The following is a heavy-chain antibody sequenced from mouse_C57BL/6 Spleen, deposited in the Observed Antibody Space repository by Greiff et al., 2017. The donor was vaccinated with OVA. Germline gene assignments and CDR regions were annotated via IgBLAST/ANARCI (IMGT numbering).Heavy chain of an antibody. CDR1: GYTFTSYW. J-gene: IGHJ1*03. V-gene: IGHV1-74*01. CDR2: IHPSDSDT. CDR3: AMGKNYGSSPWYFDV. D-gene: IGHD1-1*01. Sequence: QVQLQQPGAELVKPGASVKVSCKASGYTFTSYWMHWVKQRPGQGLEWIGRIHPSDSDTNYNQKFKGKATLTVDKSSSTAYMQLSSLTSEDSAVYYCAMGKNYGSSPWYFDVWGTGTTVTVSS.